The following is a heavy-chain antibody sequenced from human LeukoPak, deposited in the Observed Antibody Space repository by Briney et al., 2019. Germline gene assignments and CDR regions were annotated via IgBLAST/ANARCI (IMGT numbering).Heavy chain of an antibody. Sequence: GGSVRLSCAASGFTFSRYWMRWVRQAAGRGVEWVDNIKQEGSEKYYVDSVKGRFTISRDNAKNSLYLQMNSLGAEDTAVYYCARDSYCSGGSCYGTIWFDPWGQGTLVTVSS. CDR1: GFTFSRYW. V-gene: IGHV3-7*01. CDR2: IKQEGSEK. CDR3: ARDSYCSGGSCYGTIWFDP. J-gene: IGHJ5*02. D-gene: IGHD2-15*01.